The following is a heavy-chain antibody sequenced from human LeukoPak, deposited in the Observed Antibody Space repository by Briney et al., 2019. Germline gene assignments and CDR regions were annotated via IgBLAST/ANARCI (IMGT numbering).Heavy chain of an antibody. J-gene: IGHJ6*03. CDR3: AREAYSSPGLLPPYYYYYMDV. Sequence: GASVKVSCKASGYTFTGYYMHWVRQAPGQGLEWMGRINPNSGGTNYAQKFQGRVTMTRDTSISTAYMELSRLRSDDTAMYYCAREAYSSPGLLPPYYYYYMDVWGKGTTVTVSS. V-gene: IGHV1-2*06. CDR2: INPNSGGT. D-gene: IGHD6-13*01. CDR1: GYTFTGYY.